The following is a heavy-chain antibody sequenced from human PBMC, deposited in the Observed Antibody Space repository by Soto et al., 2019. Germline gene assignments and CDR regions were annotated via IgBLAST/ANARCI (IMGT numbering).Heavy chain of an antibody. J-gene: IGHJ5*02. Sequence: EASVKVSCKASGGTFSSYAISWVRQAPGQGLEWMGGIIPIFGTANYAQKFQGRVTITADESTSTAYMELSSLRSEDTAVYYCARDIRDIVVVPAAIGWFDPWGQGTLVTVS. CDR1: GGTFSSYA. CDR2: IIPIFGTA. D-gene: IGHD2-2*02. CDR3: ARDIRDIVVVPAAIGWFDP. V-gene: IGHV1-69*13.